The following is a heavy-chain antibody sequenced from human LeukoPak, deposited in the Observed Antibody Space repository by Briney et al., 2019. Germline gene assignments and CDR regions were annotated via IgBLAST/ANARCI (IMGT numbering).Heavy chain of an antibody. Sequence: KSGGSLRLSCAASGFTFSSYSMNWVRQAPGKGLEWVSSISSSSSYIYYADSVKGRFTISRDNSKNTLYLQMNSLRAEDTAVYYCAKLGSGYREDWFDPWGQGTLVTVSS. J-gene: IGHJ5*02. D-gene: IGHD6-19*01. CDR1: GFTFSSYS. V-gene: IGHV3-21*04. CDR2: ISSSSSYI. CDR3: AKLGSGYREDWFDP.